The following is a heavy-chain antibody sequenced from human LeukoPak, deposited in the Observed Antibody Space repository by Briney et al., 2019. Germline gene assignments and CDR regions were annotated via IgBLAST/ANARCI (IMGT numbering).Heavy chain of an antibody. V-gene: IGHV4-59*01. D-gene: IGHD6-19*01. CDR3: ARESIAVAGKGAALDY. CDR2: IYYSGST. J-gene: IGHJ4*02. CDR1: GGYISSYY. Sequence: SETLSLTCTVSGGYISSYYWSWIRQPPGKGLEWIGYIYYSGSTNYNPSLKSRVTISVDTSKSQFSLKLSSVTAADTAVYYCARESIAVAGKGAALDYWGQGTLVTVSS.